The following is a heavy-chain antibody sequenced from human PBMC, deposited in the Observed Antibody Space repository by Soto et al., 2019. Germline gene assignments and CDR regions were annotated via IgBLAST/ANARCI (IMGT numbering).Heavy chain of an antibody. CDR2: ISWNSGSI. J-gene: IGHJ5*02. D-gene: IGHD4-17*01. Sequence: EVQLVESGGGLVQPGRSLRLSCAASGFTFDDYAMHWVRQAPGKGLEWVSGISWNSGSIGYADSVKGRFTISRDNAKNSLCLQMNSLRAEDTALYYCAKGPYGDYDPNWFDPWGQGTLVTVSS. V-gene: IGHV3-9*01. CDR3: AKGPYGDYDPNWFDP. CDR1: GFTFDDYA.